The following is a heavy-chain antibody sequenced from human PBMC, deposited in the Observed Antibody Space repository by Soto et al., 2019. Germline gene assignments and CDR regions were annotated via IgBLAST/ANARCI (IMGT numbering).Heavy chain of an antibody. D-gene: IGHD3-10*01. V-gene: IGHV4-30-2*01. CDR2: IYHSGST. CDR1: GGSISSGGYS. J-gene: IGHJ4*02. CDR3: ARAVSGFGELDFDY. Sequence: PSETLSLTCAVSGGSISSGGYSWSWIRQPPGKGLEWIGYIYHSGSTYYNPSLKSRVTISVDRSKNQFSLKLSSVTAADTAVYYCARAVSGFGELDFDYWGQGTLVTVSS.